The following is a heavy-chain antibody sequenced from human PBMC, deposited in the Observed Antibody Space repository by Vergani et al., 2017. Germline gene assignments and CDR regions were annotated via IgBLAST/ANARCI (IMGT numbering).Heavy chain of an antibody. D-gene: IGHD1-26*01. CDR1: GYTFTSYA. CDR3: ARGWWELLDDY. J-gene: IGHJ4*02. Sequence: QVQLVQSGAEVKKPGASVKVSCKASGYTFTSYAMHWVRQAPGQRLEWMGWINTGNGNTKYSQKFQGRVTITRETSASTAYMELSSLRSEDTAVYYCARGWWELLDDYWGQGTLVTVSS. V-gene: IGHV1-3*04. CDR2: INTGNGNT.